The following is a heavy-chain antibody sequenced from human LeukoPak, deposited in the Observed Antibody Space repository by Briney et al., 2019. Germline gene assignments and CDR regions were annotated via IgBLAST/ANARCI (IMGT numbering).Heavy chain of an antibody. CDR2: INSDGSST. CDR3: ARDDGLTFDY. V-gene: IGHV3-74*01. J-gene: IGHJ4*02. CDR1: GFIFSSYW. D-gene: IGHD3/OR15-3a*01. Sequence: GGSLRLSCAASGFIFSSYWMHWVRQAPGEGLVWVSRINSDGSSTNYADSVKGRFTISRDNAKSTLYLQMNSLRAEDTAVYYCARDDGLTFDYWGQGTLVTVSS.